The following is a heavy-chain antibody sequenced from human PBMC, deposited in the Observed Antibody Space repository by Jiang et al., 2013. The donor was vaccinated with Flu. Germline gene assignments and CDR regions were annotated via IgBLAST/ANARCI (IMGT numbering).Heavy chain of an antibody. CDR1: EFTFNNYA. V-gene: IGHV3-23*01. Sequence: QLLESGGGLVQPGGSLRLSCAASEFTFNNYAMSWVRQAPGKGLEWVSAISTSGNSTYYADSVRGRFTISRDNSKNTLYLQMNSLRADDTAVYYCAKDLGSSTWNDAFDIWGQGTMVTVSS. J-gene: IGHJ3*02. D-gene: IGHD6-13*01. CDR2: ISTSGNST. CDR3: AKDLGSSTWNDAFDI.